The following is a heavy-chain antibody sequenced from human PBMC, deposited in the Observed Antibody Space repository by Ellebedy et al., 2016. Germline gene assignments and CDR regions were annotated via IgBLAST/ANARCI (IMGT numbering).Heavy chain of an antibody. CDR3: ARGGLGSTTGDF. J-gene: IGHJ4*02. Sequence: GGSLRLSCAASGFTFSGYAMNWVRQAPGKGLEWVSYISSSITTTYYADSVKGRFTISRDNAKNTLYLQMNSLKAEDTAVYYCARGGLGSTTGDFWGQGTLVTVSS. CDR2: ISSSITTT. D-gene: IGHD1-26*01. V-gene: IGHV3-48*04. CDR1: GFTFSGYA.